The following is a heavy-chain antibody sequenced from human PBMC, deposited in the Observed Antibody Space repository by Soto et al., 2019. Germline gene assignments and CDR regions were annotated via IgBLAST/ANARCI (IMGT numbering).Heavy chain of an antibody. D-gene: IGHD5-18*01. J-gene: IGHJ4*02. CDR3: ARALPRSSGYSYGALDY. CDR1: GYALSSYH. Sequence: GASVKVSCKASGYALSSYHMHWVRQAPGQGLEWMGIINPSGVTTTYAQKFQGRVTVTRDTSTSTVYMELSGLRSEDTAVYYCARALPRSSGYSYGALDYWGQGTLVTVSS. CDR2: INPSGVTT. V-gene: IGHV1-46*01.